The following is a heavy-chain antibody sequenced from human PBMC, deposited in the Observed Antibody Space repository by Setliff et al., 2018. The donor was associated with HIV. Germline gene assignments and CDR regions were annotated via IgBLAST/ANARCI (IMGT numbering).Heavy chain of an antibody. Sequence: SETLSLTCTVPGYSISSGYYWGWIRQPPGKGLEWIGEIIHSGSTNYNPSLKSRVTISVDTSKNQFSLNVTSVTAADTAVYYCARIPQLLDYAMDVWGQGTTVTVSS. J-gene: IGHJ6*02. V-gene: IGHV4-38-2*02. CDR1: GYSISSGYY. D-gene: IGHD2-2*01. CDR3: ARIPQLLDYAMDV. CDR2: IIHSGST.